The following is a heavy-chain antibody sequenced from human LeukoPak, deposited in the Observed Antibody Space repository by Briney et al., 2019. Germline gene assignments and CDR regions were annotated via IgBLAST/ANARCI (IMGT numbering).Heavy chain of an antibody. CDR2: IYYSGST. J-gene: IGHJ4*02. V-gene: IGHV4-59*01. Sequence: PSETLSLTCTVSGGSISSYYWSWIRQPPGKGLEWIGYIYYSGSTNYNPSLKSRVTISVDTSKNQFSLKLSSVTAADTAVYYCAREVRYCSSTSCARRFDYWGQGTLVTVSS. CDR3: AREVRYCSSTSCARRFDY. CDR1: GGSISSYY. D-gene: IGHD2-2*01.